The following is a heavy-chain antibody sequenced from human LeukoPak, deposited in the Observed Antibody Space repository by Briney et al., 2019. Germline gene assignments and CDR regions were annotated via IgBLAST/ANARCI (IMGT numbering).Heavy chain of an antibody. CDR2: INPNSGGA. CDR1: GYTFTEYY. J-gene: IGHJ4*02. CDR3: ARDGEYGTGSYYRGCFDY. Sequence: ASVKVSCKASGYTFTEYYMHWVRQAPGQGLEWMGWINPNSGGANYAEKFQGRVTMTRDTSISTVYMDLGSLRSDDTAVYYCARDGEYGTGSYYRGCFDYWGQGILVTVSS. D-gene: IGHD3-10*01. V-gene: IGHV1-2*02.